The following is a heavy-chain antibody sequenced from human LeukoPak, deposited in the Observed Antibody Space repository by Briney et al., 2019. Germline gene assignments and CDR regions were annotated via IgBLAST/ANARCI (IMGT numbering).Heavy chain of an antibody. J-gene: IGHJ4*02. CDR3: ARDSIQLWPNAIDF. D-gene: IGHD1-1*01. V-gene: IGHV3-48*01. Sequence: QTGGSPRLSCATSGFTFSGYSMNWVRQAPGKGLEWISYISSSSINIHYGDSVKGRFTISRDNAENSLYLQMNSLRAEDTAVYYCARDSIQLWPNAIDFWGQGTLVSVSS. CDR1: GFTFSGYS. CDR2: ISSSSINI.